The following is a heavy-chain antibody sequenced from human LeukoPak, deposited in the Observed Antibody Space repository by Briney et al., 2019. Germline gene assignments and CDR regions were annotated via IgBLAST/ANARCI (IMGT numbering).Heavy chain of an antibody. CDR1: GYSFTNYW. CDR3: ARGYDTSWPAFDY. CDR2: IYPGDSAT. Sequence: PGESLKISCKGSGYSFTNYWISWVRPLPGKGLEWMVIIYPGDSATRYSPSFQGLVTISADKSISTAYLQWSSLKASDTAMYCCARGYDTSWPAFDYWGQGTLVTVSS. J-gene: IGHJ4*02. D-gene: IGHD2-2*01. V-gene: IGHV5-51*01.